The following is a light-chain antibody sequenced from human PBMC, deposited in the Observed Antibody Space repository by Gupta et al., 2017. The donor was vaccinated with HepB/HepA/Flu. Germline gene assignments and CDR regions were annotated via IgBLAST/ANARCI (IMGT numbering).Light chain of an antibody. V-gene: IGLV2-14*03. J-gene: IGLJ3*02. CDR2: DVN. CDR3: SSFTKSGHLV. CDR1: SSDVGGYNF. Sequence: QSALTQPASVSGSPGQSITIPCTGTSSDVGGYNFVSWYQQHPGKAPKFMIYDVNNRPSGVSNRFSGSKSGNTASLTISGLQPEDEADYYCSSFTKSGHLVFGGGTKLTVL.